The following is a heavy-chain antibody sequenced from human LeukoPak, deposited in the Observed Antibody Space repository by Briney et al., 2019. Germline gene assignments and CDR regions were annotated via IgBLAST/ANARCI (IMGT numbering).Heavy chain of an antibody. D-gene: IGHD2-21*01. CDR3: ARARVMVNWFDP. V-gene: IGHV4-59*01. J-gene: IGHJ5*02. CDR2: IYYSGST. CDR1: GGSISSYY. Sequence: SETLSLTCTVSGGSISSYYWSWIRQPPGKGLEWIGYIYYSGSTNYNPSLKSRVTISVDTSKNQFSLKLSSVTAADTAVYYCARARVMVNWFDPWGQGTLVTVSS.